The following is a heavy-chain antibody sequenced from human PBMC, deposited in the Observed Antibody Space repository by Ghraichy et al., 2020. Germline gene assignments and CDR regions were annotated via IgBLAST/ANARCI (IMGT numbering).Heavy chain of an antibody. Sequence: SETLSLTCTVAGDSISGSSYYWGWIRQPPGKGLEWIGSIYYSGSTFYNPSLKSRVTISVDTSENQFSLRLSSVTAADTAVYYCARRRYGMDVWGQGTTVTGS. J-gene: IGHJ6*02. CDR3: ARRRYGMDV. CDR2: IYYSGST. V-gene: IGHV4-39*01. CDR1: GDSISGSSYY.